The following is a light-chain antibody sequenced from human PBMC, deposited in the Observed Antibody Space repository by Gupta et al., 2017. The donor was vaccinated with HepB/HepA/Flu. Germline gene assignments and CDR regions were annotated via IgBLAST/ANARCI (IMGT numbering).Light chain of an antibody. V-gene: IGKV1-12*01. J-gene: IGKJ5*01. CDR1: QGISSW. CDR2: STS. CDR3: QQTDSFPIA. Sequence: DIQMTHSPSSVSASVGDRVTITCRASQGISSWLVWYQQKPGEAPNLLIYSTSTLQTGVPSRFSGSGSGTDFTLTISSLQPEDFATYYCQQTDSFPIAFGQGTRLEIK.